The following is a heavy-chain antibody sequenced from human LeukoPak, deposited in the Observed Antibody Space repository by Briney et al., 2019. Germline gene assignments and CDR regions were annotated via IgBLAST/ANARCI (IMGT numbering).Heavy chain of an antibody. CDR3: ARKYGSGSYGLYYYYYMDV. D-gene: IGHD3-10*01. CDR1: GGSISSYY. CDR2: IYYSGST. Sequence: SETLSLTCTVSGGSISSYYWSWIRQPPGKGLEWIGYIYYSGSTNYNPSLKSRVTISVDTSKNQFSLKLSSVTAADTAVYYCARKYGSGSYGLYYYYYMDVWGKGTTVTVSS. J-gene: IGHJ6*03. V-gene: IGHV4-59*12.